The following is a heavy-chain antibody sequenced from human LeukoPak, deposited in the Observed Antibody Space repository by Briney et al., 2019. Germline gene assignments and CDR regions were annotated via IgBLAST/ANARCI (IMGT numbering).Heavy chain of an antibody. V-gene: IGHV3-23*01. CDR3: ARCSYSSSWNWFDP. Sequence: GGSLRLSCAASGFTFSNYAMSWVRQAPGKGLEWGSGISGSGGSTYYADSVKGRFTISRDNSKNTLYLQMNSLRAEDTAVYYCARCSYSSSWNWFDPWGQGALVTVSS. D-gene: IGHD6-13*01. CDR1: GFTFSNYA. J-gene: IGHJ5*02. CDR2: ISGSGGST.